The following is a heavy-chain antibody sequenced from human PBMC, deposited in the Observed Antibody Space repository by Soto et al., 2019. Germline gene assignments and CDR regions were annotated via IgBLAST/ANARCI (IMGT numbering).Heavy chain of an antibody. CDR3: AKGENSFAH. V-gene: IGHV3-30*18. CDR1: GFTFSSYG. J-gene: IGHJ4*02. D-gene: IGHD2-21*01. Sequence: QVQLVESGGGVVQPGRSLRLSCAASGFTFSSYGMHWVRQAPGKGLEWVAVISYDGSNKYYADSVKGRFTISRDNSKNALYIKINSLRAEATVVFYCAKGENSFAHGGQGTLVTPSS. CDR2: ISYDGSNK.